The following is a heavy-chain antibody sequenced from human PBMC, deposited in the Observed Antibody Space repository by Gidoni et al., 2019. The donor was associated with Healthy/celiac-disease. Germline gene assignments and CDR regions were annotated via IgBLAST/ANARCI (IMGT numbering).Heavy chain of an antibody. CDR2: IIPIFGTA. Sequence: QVQLVQSGAEVKKPGSSVKVSCKASGGTFSSYAISWVRQAPGQGLEWMGGIIPIFGTANYAQKFQGRVTITADESTSTAYMELSSLRSEDTAVYYCARGTGEGATYYYYYYGMDVWGQGTTVTVSS. CDR3: ARGTGEGATYYYYYYGMDV. CDR1: GGTFSSYA. D-gene: IGHD1-26*01. J-gene: IGHJ6*02. V-gene: IGHV1-69*01.